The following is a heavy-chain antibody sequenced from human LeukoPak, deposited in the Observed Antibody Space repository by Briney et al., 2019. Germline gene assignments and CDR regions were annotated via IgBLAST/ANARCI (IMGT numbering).Heavy chain of an antibody. CDR2: MFDNENT. Sequence: PSETLSLTCTVSGVSISSHYRSWIRQPPGKELEWIGYMFDNENTKDNPSLKSRITLSADTSKNQFSLRLSSVTAADTAVYYCATIKRGSIFGYFDFWGQGILVTVSS. CDR3: ATIKRGSIFGYFDF. CDR1: GVSISSHY. V-gene: IGHV4-59*11. D-gene: IGHD5-18*01. J-gene: IGHJ4*02.